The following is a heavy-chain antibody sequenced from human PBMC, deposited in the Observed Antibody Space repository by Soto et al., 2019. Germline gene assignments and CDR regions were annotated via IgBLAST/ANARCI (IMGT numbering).Heavy chain of an antibody. Sequence: QVQLVQSGAEVRKPGASVKVSCKASGYTFNRHYIQWVRQAPGQGLEWMGMIDPSGGDTNYAKKFQGRVTLTSDTSTRTVYMELRNLRSDDTAVYYCAKRRGVGLTRSSFDYWGPGTLVIVSS. D-gene: IGHD1-26*01. V-gene: IGHV1-46*02. CDR2: IDPSGGDT. J-gene: IGHJ4*02. CDR1: GYTFNRHY. CDR3: AKRRGVGLTRSSFDY.